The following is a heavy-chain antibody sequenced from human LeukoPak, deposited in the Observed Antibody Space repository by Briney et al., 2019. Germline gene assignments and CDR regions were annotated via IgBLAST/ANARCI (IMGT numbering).Heavy chain of an antibody. D-gene: IGHD3-10*01. CDR3: ARMRYYGGITDY. CDR2: INHSGST. J-gene: IGHJ4*02. V-gene: IGHV4-34*01. CDR1: GGSFSGYY. Sequence: SETLPLTCAVYGGSFSGYYWSWIRQPPGKGLEWIGEINHSGSTNYNPSLKSRVTISVDTSKNQFSLKLSSVTAADTAVYYCARMRYYGGITDYWGQGTLVTVSS.